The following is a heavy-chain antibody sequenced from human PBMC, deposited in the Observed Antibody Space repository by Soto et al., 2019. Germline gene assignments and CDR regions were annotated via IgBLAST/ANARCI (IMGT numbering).Heavy chain of an antibody. CDR2: INHSGST. CDR1: GGSFSCYY. CDR3: ARALDSSSWSPFDY. D-gene: IGHD6-13*01. Sequence: SETLSLTCAVYGGSFSCYYWSWIRQPPGKGLEWIGEINHSGSTNYNPSLKSRVTISVDTSKNQFSLKLSSVTAADTAVYYCARALDSSSWSPFDYWGQGTLVTVSS. V-gene: IGHV4-34*01. J-gene: IGHJ4*02.